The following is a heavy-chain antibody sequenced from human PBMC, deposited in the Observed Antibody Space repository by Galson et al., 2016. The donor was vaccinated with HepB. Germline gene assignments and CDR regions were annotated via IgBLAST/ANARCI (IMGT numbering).Heavy chain of an antibody. J-gene: IGHJ3*01. Sequence: SVKVSCKASGGTFTSYAFSWVRQAPGQGLEWMGGIIPILGTANYAQNFQGRVTITADESTSTVYMQLSSLRSDDTAVYYCARDLAAYCGGDCYGPHHDAFDFWGQGTMVTVSS. D-gene: IGHD2-21*02. V-gene: IGHV1-69*13. CDR3: ARDLAAYCGGDCYGPHHDAFDF. CDR1: GGTFTSYA. CDR2: IIPILGTA.